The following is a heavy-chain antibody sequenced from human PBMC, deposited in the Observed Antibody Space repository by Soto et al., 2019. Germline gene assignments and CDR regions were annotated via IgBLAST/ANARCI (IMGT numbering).Heavy chain of an antibody. CDR3: ARESVRGKDSEAFDI. V-gene: IGHV4-31*11. Sequence: LSLNCAFSVGSINTGGCPWSWIHQHPGKGLEWIGYIYYTGSTSYNPSLESRLTVSLDTSKNQFSLRLMSVTAADTAVYYCARESVRGKDSEAFDIWGQGTMVTVSS. CDR1: VGSINTGGCP. J-gene: IGHJ3*02. D-gene: IGHD2-21*01. CDR2: IYYTGST.